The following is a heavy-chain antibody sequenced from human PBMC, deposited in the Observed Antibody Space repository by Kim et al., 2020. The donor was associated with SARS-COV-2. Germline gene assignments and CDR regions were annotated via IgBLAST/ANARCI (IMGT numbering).Heavy chain of an antibody. D-gene: IGHD2-21*02. CDR3: ARLEVVTAKGTGYYYYGMDV. CDR2: IYYSGST. J-gene: IGHJ6*02. V-gene: IGHV4-39*01. Sequence: SETLSLTCTVSGGSISSSSYYWGWIRQPPGKGLEWIGSIYYSGSTYYNPSLKSRVTISVDTSKNQFSLKLSSVTAADTAVYYCARLEVVTAKGTGYYYYGMDVWGQGTTVTVSS. CDR1: GGSISSSSYY.